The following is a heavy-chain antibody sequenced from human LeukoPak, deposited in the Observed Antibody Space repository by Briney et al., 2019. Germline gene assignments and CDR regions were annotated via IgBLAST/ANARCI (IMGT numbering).Heavy chain of an antibody. CDR2: IYYSGST. Sequence: PSETLSHTCSVSGGSISSSIYYWGWIRQPPGKGLEWIGSIYYSGSTYYNPSLKSRVTISVDTSKSQFSLNLSSVTAADTAVYYCARQDYSNYVAYFDYWGQGTLVTVSS. V-gene: IGHV4-39*01. D-gene: IGHD4-11*01. J-gene: IGHJ4*02. CDR3: ARQDYSNYVAYFDY. CDR1: GGSISSSIYY.